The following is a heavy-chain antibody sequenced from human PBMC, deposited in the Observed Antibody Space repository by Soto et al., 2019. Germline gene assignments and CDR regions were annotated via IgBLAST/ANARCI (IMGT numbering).Heavy chain of an antibody. CDR2: ISGSGGST. D-gene: IGHD2-15*01. V-gene: IGHV3-23*01. CDR3: ASKLGYCSGGSCYLSWFDP. Sequence: GGSLRLSCAASGFTFSSYAMSWVRQAPGKGLEWVSAISGSGGSTYYADSVKGRFTISRDNSKNTLYLQMNSLRAEDTAVYYCASKLGYCSGGSCYLSWFDPWGQGTLVTVSS. CDR1: GFTFSSYA. J-gene: IGHJ5*02.